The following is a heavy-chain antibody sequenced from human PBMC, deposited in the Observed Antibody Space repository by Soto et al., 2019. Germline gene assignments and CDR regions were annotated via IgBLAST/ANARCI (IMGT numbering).Heavy chain of an antibody. J-gene: IGHJ4*02. V-gene: IGHV3-15*01. CDR2: IKSKTDGGTT. Sequence: PGGSLGLSCAASGFTFSNAWMSWVRQAPGKGLEWVGRIKSKTDGGTTDYAAPVKGRFTISRDDSKNTLYLQMNSLKTEDTAVYYCTTAHSGSYPRPDYWGQGTLVTVSS. CDR1: GFTFSNAW. CDR3: TTAHSGSYPRPDY. D-gene: IGHD1-26*01.